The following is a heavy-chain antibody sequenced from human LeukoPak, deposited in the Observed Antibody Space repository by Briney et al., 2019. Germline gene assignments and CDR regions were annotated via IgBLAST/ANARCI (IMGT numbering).Heavy chain of an antibody. CDR3: ARAFRASSFDY. D-gene: IGHD2-21*01. CDR1: GGSISSYY. Sequence: SETLYLTCTVSGGSISSYYWSWIRQPPGKGLEWIGYLHYSGSTNYNPSLKSRVTISVDTSKNQFSLKLGSVIAADTAVYYCARAFRASSFDYWGQGTLVTVSS. V-gene: IGHV4-59*01. J-gene: IGHJ4*02. CDR2: LHYSGST.